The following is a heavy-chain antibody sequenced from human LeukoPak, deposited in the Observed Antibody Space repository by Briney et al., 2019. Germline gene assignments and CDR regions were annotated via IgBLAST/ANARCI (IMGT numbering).Heavy chain of an antibody. CDR3: ARVGDYGDYGYYSDY. V-gene: IGHV1-2*02. CDR1: GYTFTGYY. CDR2: INPNSGGT. J-gene: IGHJ4*02. D-gene: IGHD4-17*01. Sequence: ASVKVSCKASGYTFTGYYMHWVRQAPGQGLEWMGWINPNSGGTNYAQKFQGRVTMTRDTSISTAYMELSRLRSDDTAVYYCARVGDYGDYGYYSDYWGQVTLVTVSS.